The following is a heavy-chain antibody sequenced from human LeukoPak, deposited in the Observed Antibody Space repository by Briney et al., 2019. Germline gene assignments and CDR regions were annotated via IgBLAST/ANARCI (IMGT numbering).Heavy chain of an antibody. D-gene: IGHD1-20*01. CDR3: LRDLNWSLDQ. J-gene: IGHJ4*02. CDR2: IKSDGITI. Sequence: GGSLRLSCAASGFTFSNYMMHWVRQAPGKGLVWVSRIKSDGITITYADSVKGRFTISRDNTKNTLYLQMNSLRAEDTAVYYCLRDLNWSLDQWGQGTLVTVSS. V-gene: IGHV3-74*01. CDR1: GFTFSNYM.